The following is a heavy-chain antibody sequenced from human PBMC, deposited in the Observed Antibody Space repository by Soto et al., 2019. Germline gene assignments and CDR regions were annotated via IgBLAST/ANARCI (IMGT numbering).Heavy chain of an antibody. CDR1: GFTVTAIY. D-gene: IGHD2-15*01. J-gene: IGHJ3*02. Sequence: EVQLVESGGGLVQPGGSLRLSCVASGFTVTAIYMNWVRQAPGKGLEWVSVIYNEFTDYAGSVRGRFSISTDRCKNALYLQMNSLRAEDSAVYYCVREPRYCSGGSCSIMGDAFDIWGQGTMVTVSS. V-gene: IGHV3-66*01. CDR3: VREPRYCSGGSCSIMGDAFDI. CDR2: IYNEFT.